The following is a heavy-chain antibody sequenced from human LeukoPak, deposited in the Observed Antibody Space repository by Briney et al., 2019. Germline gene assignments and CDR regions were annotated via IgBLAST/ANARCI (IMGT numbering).Heavy chain of an antibody. J-gene: IGHJ4*02. CDR2: IYYSGST. CDR1: GGSISSGDYY. D-gene: IGHD6-13*01. CDR3: ARDSGSSSWSIGLDY. Sequence: SETLSLTCTVSGGSISSGDYYWSWIRQPPGKGLEWIGYIYYSGSTYYNPSLESRVTISVDTSKNQFSLKLSSVTAADTAVYYCARDSGSSSWSIGLDYWGQGTLVTVSS. V-gene: IGHV4-30-4*01.